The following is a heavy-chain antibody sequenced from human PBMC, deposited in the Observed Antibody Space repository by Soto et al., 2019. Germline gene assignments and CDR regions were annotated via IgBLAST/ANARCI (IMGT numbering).Heavy chain of an antibody. Sequence: SETLSLTCTVSGGSISSGGYYWSWIRQHPGKGLEWIGYIYYSGSTYYNPSLKSRVTISVDTSKNQFSLKLSSVTAADTAVYYCARDYGYSSSWYRGYYYYGMDVWGQGTTVT. CDR3: ARDYGYSSSWYRGYYYYGMDV. J-gene: IGHJ6*02. CDR2: IYYSGST. D-gene: IGHD6-13*01. V-gene: IGHV4-31*03. CDR1: GGSISSGGYY.